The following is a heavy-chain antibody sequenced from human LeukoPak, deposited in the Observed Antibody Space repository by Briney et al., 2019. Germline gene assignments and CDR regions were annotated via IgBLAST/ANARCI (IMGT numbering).Heavy chain of an antibody. Sequence: GGSLILSCAASGFTFSSYSMNWVRQAPGKGLEWVSSISSSSSYIYYAGSVKGRFTISRDNAKNSLYLQMNSLRAEDTAVYYCARAYQASGWPYYYGMDVWGQGTTVTVSS. J-gene: IGHJ6*02. V-gene: IGHV3-21*01. CDR2: ISSSSSYI. CDR1: GFTFSSYS. CDR3: ARAYQASGWPYYYGMDV. D-gene: IGHD6-19*01.